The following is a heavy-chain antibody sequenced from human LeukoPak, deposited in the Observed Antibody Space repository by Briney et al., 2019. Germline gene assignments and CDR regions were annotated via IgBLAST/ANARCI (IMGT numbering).Heavy chain of an antibody. CDR2: IKHDESEK. V-gene: IGHV3-7*01. D-gene: IGHD3-16*01. Sequence: GGSLRLSCAASGFSFNSDWMDWVRQAPGKGLEWVANIKHDESEKNYLDSVKGRFTISRDNAQNSLYLQMNGLRVEGTAVYYCTRRLDDWGQGTLVTVSS. J-gene: IGHJ4*02. CDR1: GFSFNSDW. CDR3: TRRLDD.